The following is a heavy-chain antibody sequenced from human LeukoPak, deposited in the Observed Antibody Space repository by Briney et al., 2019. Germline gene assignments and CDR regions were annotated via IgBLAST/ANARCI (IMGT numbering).Heavy chain of an antibody. CDR1: GFTFDDYA. D-gene: IGHD2-2*02. J-gene: IGHJ4*02. CDR2: ISWNSGSI. V-gene: IGHV3-9*01. CDR3: ARGTRGVPAAITSFDY. Sequence: GGSLRLSCAASGFTFDDYAMHWVRQAPGKGLEWVSGISWNSGSIGYADSVKGRFTISRDNAKNSLYLQMNSLRAEDTALYYCARGTRGVPAAITSFDYWGQGTLVTVSS.